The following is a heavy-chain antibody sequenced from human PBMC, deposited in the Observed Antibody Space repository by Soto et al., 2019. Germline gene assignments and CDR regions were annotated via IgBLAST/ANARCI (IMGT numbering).Heavy chain of an antibody. CDR2: IYSGGSR. Sequence: EVQLVESGGGLIQPGGSLRLSCVASGLDVSINYMSWVRQAPGKGLEWVSVIYSGGSRYSADSVKGRFTISRDNSKNTLYLQMNSLRVEDTAVYYCVRERYFDSSGGYYYYYYGMDVWGQGTTVTVSS. J-gene: IGHJ6*02. CDR3: VRERYFDSSGGYYYYYYGMDV. CDR1: GLDVSINY. D-gene: IGHD3-22*01. V-gene: IGHV3-53*01.